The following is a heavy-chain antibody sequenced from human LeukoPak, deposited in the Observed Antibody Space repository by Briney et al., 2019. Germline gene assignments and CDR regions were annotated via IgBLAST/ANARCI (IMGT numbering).Heavy chain of an antibody. CDR2: ISSSGTVI. J-gene: IGHJ4*02. CDR3: ARDMSLLWFGDPFDY. Sequence: LPGGSLRLSCAASGFIFNRYSMNWVRQAPGKGLEWVSYISSSGTVIYYADSVRGRFTVSRDNAKNSLYLQMNSLRDGDTAIYHCARDMSLLWFGDPFDYWGQGTLVTVSS. CDR1: GFIFNRYS. D-gene: IGHD3-10*01. V-gene: IGHV3-48*02.